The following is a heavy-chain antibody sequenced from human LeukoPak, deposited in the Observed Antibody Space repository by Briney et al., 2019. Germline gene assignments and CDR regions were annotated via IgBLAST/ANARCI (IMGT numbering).Heavy chain of an antibody. D-gene: IGHD3-22*01. CDR3: ASNDYESSGFDY. V-gene: IGHV4-28*01. Sequence: PSETLSLTCAVSGYSISTNNWWGWIRQPPGKGPEWIGYSYYSGSTFYNSSLKSRVAMSVDTSKNQFSLKLSSVTAVDTALYYCASNDYESSGFDYWGQGTLVTVSS. CDR2: SYYSGST. J-gene: IGHJ4*02. CDR1: GYSISTNNW.